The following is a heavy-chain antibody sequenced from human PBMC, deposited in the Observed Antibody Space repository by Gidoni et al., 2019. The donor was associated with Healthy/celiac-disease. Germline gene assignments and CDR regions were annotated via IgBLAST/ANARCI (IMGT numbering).Heavy chain of an antibody. Sequence: CKGSGYSFTSYWISGVRQMPGKGLEWMGRIDPSDSYTNYSPSFQGHVTISADKSISTAYLQWRSLKASDTAMYYCARQQEGGDPNFDYWGQGTLVTVSS. CDR3: ARQQEGGDPNFDY. J-gene: IGHJ4*02. CDR2: IDPSDSYT. V-gene: IGHV5-10-1*01. D-gene: IGHD2-21*02. CDR1: GYSFTSYW.